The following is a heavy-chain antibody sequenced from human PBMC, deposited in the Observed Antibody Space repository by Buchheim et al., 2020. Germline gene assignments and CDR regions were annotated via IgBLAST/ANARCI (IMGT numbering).Heavy chain of an antibody. CDR1: GFTFSSYA. Sequence: EVQLLESGGGLVQPGGSLRLSCAASGFTFSSYAMSWVRQAPGKGLEWVSAISGSGGRTYYADSVKGRFTLPRDHSQNTLYLQMNSLRAEDTAVYYCAKWNSGSYQFDYWGQGTL. CDR3: AKWNSGSYQFDY. V-gene: IGHV3-23*01. CDR2: ISGSGGRT. J-gene: IGHJ4*02. D-gene: IGHD1-26*01.